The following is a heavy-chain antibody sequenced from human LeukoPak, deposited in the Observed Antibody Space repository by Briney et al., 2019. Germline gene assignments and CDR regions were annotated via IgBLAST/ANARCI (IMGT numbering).Heavy chain of an antibody. CDR2: IYYSGST. V-gene: IGHV4-39*01. CDR3: AKTTRGIAAAGHNSDAFDI. CDR1: GGSISSSSYY. Sequence: PSETLSLTCTVSGGSISSSSYYWGWIRQPPGKGLEWIGSIYYSGSTYYNPSLKSRVTISVDTSKNQFSLKLSSVTAADTAVYYCAKTTRGIAAAGHNSDAFDIWGQGTMVTVSS. D-gene: IGHD6-13*01. J-gene: IGHJ3*02.